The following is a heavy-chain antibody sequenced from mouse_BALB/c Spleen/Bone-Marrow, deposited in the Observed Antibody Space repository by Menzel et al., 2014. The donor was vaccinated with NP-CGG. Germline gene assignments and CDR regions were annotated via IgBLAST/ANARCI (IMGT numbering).Heavy chain of an antibody. CDR3: ARELGRGFAY. CDR1: GYAFTNYL. D-gene: IGHD4-1*01. J-gene: IGHJ3*01. Sequence: QVQLQQSGAELVRPGTSVTVSCKASGYAFTNYLIEWVKQRSGQGLEWIGVINPGSGGINYNEKFRVKATLTADKSSSIVYMQLSSLTSDDSAVYFCARELGRGFAYWGQGTLVTVSA. CDR2: INPGSGGI. V-gene: IGHV1-54*01.